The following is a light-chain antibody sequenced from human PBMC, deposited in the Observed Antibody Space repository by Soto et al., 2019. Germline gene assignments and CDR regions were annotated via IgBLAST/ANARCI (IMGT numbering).Light chain of an antibody. J-gene: IGLJ1*01. Sequence: VLTQPASVSGSPGQSITISCTGTSSDVGVYNYVSCYQQHPGKAPKLMIYEVRNRPSGVSNRFSGSKSVNTASLTISGLQAEDEADYYCSSYTSISTQVFGTGTKVTVL. CDR1: SSDVGVYNY. V-gene: IGLV2-14*01. CDR3: SSYTSISTQV. CDR2: EVR.